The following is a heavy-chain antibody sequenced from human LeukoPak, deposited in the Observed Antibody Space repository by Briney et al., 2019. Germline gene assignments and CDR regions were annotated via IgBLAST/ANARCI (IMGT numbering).Heavy chain of an antibody. CDR1: GGSISSYY. J-gene: IGHJ6*02. V-gene: IGHV4-59*08. Sequence: SETLSLTCTVSGGSISSYYWSWIRQPPGKGLEWIGYIYYSGSTNYNPSLKSRVTISVDTSKNQFSLRLTSVNAADTALYFCTRRGSGNGGTYAGMDVWGPGTSVTVSS. CDR2: IYYSGST. D-gene: IGHD1-26*01. CDR3: TRRGSGNGGTYAGMDV.